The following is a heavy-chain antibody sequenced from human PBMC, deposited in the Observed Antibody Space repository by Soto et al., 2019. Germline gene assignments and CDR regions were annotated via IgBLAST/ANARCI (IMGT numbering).Heavy chain of an antibody. CDR2: ITPFFGTA. Sequence: QVQLVQSGAEVKKPGSSVKVSCKASGGTFSNYAISWVRQAPGQGLEWMGGITPFFGTANYAQKFQGRVTITADESMSTAYMELSRLRSEDTAVYYCAQTLGSEVAEPGRFDLWGRGTLVTVSS. CDR3: AQTLGSEVAEPGRFDL. V-gene: IGHV1-69*12. CDR1: GGTFSNYA. D-gene: IGHD6-19*01. J-gene: IGHJ2*01.